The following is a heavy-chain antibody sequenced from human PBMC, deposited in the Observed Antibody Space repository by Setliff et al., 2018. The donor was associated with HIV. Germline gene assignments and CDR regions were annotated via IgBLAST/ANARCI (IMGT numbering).Heavy chain of an antibody. CDR1: GYIFIRYY. J-gene: IGHJ6*02. V-gene: IGHV1-2*02. D-gene: IGHD3-3*01. CDR2: INPHTGVT. Sequence: VASVKVSCKTSGYIFIRYYIFWVRQAPGQGLEWMGNINPHTGVTKYAEKFQGRVTMTRDTSINTIYMALSRLRSDDTAVYYCARDLRDGFEEWFSTLDDGMDVWGQGTTVTVSS. CDR3: ARDLRDGFEEWFSTLDDGMDV.